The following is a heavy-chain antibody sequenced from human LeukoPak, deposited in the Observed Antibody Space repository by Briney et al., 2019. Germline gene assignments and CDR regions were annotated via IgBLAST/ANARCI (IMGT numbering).Heavy chain of an antibody. CDR3: AKGPTSVAAYYFDN. CDR2: ISAGGSST. J-gene: IGHJ4*02. Sequence: GGSLRLSCAASGFSFSNYAMSWVRQAPGKGLEWVVGISAGGSSTYYADSVKGRFTISRDNSKNTLYLQMNNLRAEDTAVYYCAKGPTSVAAYYFDNWGQGNPVTASS. CDR1: GFSFSNYA. D-gene: IGHD6-19*01. V-gene: IGHV3-23*01.